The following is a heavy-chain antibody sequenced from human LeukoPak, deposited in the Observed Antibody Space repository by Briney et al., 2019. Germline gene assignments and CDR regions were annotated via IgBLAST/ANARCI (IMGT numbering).Heavy chain of an antibody. CDR3: ARETGSIDY. Sequence: GGSLRLSCAASGFTFSSYAMHWVRQAPGKGLEWVAVISYDGSNKYYADSVKGRFTISKDNSKNTLYLQMNSLRAEDTAVYYCARETGSIDYWGQGTLVTVSS. CDR2: ISYDGSNK. D-gene: IGHD3-10*01. V-gene: IGHV3-30-3*01. J-gene: IGHJ4*02. CDR1: GFTFSSYA.